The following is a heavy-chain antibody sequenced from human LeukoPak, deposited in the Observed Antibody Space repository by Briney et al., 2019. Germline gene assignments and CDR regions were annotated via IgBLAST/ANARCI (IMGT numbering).Heavy chain of an antibody. D-gene: IGHD6-19*01. CDR3: ARGAVAVYYFDY. CDR1: GYSISSGYY. V-gene: IGHV4-38-2*02. Sequence: SETLSLTCTVSGYSISSGYYWGWIRQPPGKGLEWIGSIYHSGSTYYNPSLKSRVTISVDTSKNQFSLKLSSVTAADTAVYYCARGAVAVYYFDYWGQGTLVTVSS. J-gene: IGHJ4*02. CDR2: IYHSGST.